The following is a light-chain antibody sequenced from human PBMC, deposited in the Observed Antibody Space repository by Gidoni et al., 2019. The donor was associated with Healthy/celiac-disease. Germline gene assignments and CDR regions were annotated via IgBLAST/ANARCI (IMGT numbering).Light chain of an antibody. CDR3: QQTHSFPYT. J-gene: IGKJ2*01. CDR2: GAS. CDR1: QSIRTT. V-gene: IGKV1-39*01. Sequence: DLQMTQSPSSLSASVGDTVTITCRASQSIRTTTVSWYQQRPGKVPNLLIYGASSLETGVPSRFSGSGSGTDFTLTITSLQPEDFATYYCQQTHSFPYTCGQGSKLDI.